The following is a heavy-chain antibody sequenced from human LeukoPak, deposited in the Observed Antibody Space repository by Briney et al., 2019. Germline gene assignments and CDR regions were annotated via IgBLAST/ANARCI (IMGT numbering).Heavy chain of an antibody. Sequence: GGSLRLSCAASGFTVSSNYMSWVRQAPGKGLEWVSVIYSGGSTYYADSVRGRFTISRDNSKNTLYLQMNSLRAEDTAVYYCATYGSSGYFGYWGQGTLVTVSS. CDR2: IYSGGST. CDR1: GFTVSSNY. D-gene: IGHD3-22*01. V-gene: IGHV3-53*01. J-gene: IGHJ4*02. CDR3: ATYGSSGYFGY.